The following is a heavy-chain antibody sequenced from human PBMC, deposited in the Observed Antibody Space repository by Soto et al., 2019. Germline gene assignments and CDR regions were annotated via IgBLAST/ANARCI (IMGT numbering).Heavy chain of an antibody. CDR3: ARESHDILTGPPWVWYFDL. J-gene: IGHJ2*01. CDR1: GGSFSGYY. V-gene: IGHV4-34*01. CDR2: INDRRSI. Sequence: QVQLQQWGAGPLRPLETLSLTCGVSGGSFSGYYWAWIRQSPGKGLEWIGEINDRRSINYTPSLKSLVSFSVDTSKNHYSLKLRSVTAADTAVYYCARESHDILTGPPWVWYFDLWGRGTLVTVSS. D-gene: IGHD3-9*01.